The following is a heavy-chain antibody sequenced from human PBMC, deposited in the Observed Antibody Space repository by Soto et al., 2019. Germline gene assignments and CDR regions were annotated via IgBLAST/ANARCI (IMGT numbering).Heavy chain of an antibody. CDR1: GGSITHGGFS. Sequence: PSETLSLTCTVSGGSITHGGFSWSWIRQSPGKGLEWIGYIGHLENTYFHPTFKSRLTMSIDRSKNQFYLNLSSVTAADRAVYYCARGGGNDPFDSWGQGVLVTVSS. CDR2: IGHLENT. D-gene: IGHD5-12*01. V-gene: IGHV4-30-2*06. J-gene: IGHJ4*02. CDR3: ARGGGNDPFDS.